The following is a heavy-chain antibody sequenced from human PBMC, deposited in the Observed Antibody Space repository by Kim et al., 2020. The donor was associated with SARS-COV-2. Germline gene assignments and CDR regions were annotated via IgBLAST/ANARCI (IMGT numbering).Heavy chain of an antibody. J-gene: IGHJ6*02. Sequence: GGSLRLSCAASGFTFSSYAMHWVRQAPGKGLEWVAVISYDGSNKYYVDSVKGRFTISRENSKNTLYLQMNSLRAEDTAVYYCARARFLEWFGSHGYGMDVWGQGATVTVSS. CDR3: ARARFLEWFGSHGYGMDV. CDR1: GFTFSSYA. D-gene: IGHD3-3*01. V-gene: IGHV3-30*04. CDR2: ISYDGSNK.